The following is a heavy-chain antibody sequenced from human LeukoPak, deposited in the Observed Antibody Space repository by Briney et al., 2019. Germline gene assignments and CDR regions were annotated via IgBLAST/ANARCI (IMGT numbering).Heavy chain of an antibody. Sequence: SVKVSCKASGGTFSSYAISWVRQAPGQGLEWMGGIIPIFGTANYAQKFQGRVTITADECTSTAYMELSSLRSEDTAVYYCAREGDYGDRTFDYWGQGTLVTVSS. CDR1: GGTFSSYA. CDR3: AREGDYGDRTFDY. D-gene: IGHD4-17*01. V-gene: IGHV1-69*13. J-gene: IGHJ4*02. CDR2: IIPIFGTA.